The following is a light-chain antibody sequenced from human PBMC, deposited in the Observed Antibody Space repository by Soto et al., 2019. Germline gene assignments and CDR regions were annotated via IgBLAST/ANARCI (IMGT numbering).Light chain of an antibody. V-gene: IGLV2-23*02. Sequence: QSVLTQPASVSGSPGQSITISCTGTSSNVGSYNLVSWYQHHPGKAPKLMIYDVSKRPSGVSNRFSGSKSGITASLTISGLQAEDEADYYCCSYAGNSDVVFGGGTKVTVL. CDR1: SSNVGSYNL. CDR2: DVS. J-gene: IGLJ2*01. CDR3: CSYAGNSDVV.